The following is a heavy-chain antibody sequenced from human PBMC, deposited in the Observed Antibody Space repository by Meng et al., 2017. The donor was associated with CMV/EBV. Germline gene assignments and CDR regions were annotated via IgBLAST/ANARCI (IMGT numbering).Heavy chain of an antibody. D-gene: IGHD3-3*01. CDR1: GGSISSSSYY. CDR3: ASSAYDFWSGYGWFDP. J-gene: IGHJ5*02. CDR2: IYYSGST. Sequence: SETLSLTCTVSGGSISSSSYYWGWIRQPPGKGLEWIGSIYYSGSTYYNPSLKSRVTISVDTSKNQFSLKLSSVTAVDTAVYYCASSAYDFWSGYGWFDPWGQGTLVTVSS. V-gene: IGHV4-39*07.